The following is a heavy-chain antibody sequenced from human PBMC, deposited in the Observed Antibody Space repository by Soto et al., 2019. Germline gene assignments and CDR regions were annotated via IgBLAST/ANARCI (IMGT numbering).Heavy chain of an antibody. J-gene: IGHJ4*02. CDR1: GFTFSSYA. Sequence: EVQLLESGGGLVQPGGSLRLSCATSGFTFSSYAMSWVRQAPGKGLEWVSPISGSGGSTYYADSVKGRFTISRDNSKNTLYLQMNSLRAEDTAVYYCARGYDILSHFDYWGQGNLVTVSS. CDR3: ARGYDILSHFDY. V-gene: IGHV3-23*01. CDR2: ISGSGGST. D-gene: IGHD3-9*01.